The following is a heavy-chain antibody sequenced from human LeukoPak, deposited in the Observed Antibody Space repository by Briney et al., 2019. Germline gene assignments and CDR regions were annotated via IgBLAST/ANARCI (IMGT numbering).Heavy chain of an antibody. J-gene: IGHJ6*02. CDR3: AKDLRITIFGVAIRGRSGMDV. CDR2: ISGSGGST. V-gene: IGHV3-23*01. Sequence: GGSLRLSCAASGFTFSSYAMSCVRQAPGKGLEWVSAISGSGGSTYYADSVKGRFTISRDNSKNTLYLQMNSLRAEDTAVYYCAKDLRITIFGVAIRGRSGMDVWGQGTTVTVSS. D-gene: IGHD3-3*01. CDR1: GFTFSSYA.